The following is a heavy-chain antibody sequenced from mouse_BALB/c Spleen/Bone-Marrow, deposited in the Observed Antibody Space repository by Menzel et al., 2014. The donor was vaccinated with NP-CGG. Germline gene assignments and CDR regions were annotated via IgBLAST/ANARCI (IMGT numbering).Heavy chain of an antibody. V-gene: IGHV14-3*02. CDR1: GFNIKDTY. J-gene: IGHJ3*01. Sequence: EVQLQQSGAELVKPGASVKLSCTASGFNIKDTYMHWVKQRPEQGLEWIGRIDPVNGNTKYDPKFQGKATITADTSSNTAYLQLSGLTSEDTAVYYCARNGNYGAWFAYWGQGTLVTVSA. CDR2: IDPVNGNT. D-gene: IGHD2-1*01. CDR3: ARNGNYGAWFAY.